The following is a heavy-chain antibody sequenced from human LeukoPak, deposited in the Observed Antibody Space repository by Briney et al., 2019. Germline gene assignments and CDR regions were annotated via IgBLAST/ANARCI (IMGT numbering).Heavy chain of an antibody. CDR3: ARDRYYYDSSGTRWFDS. CDR2: IYHSGST. J-gene: IGHJ5*01. CDR1: GGSISSYY. V-gene: IGHV4-59*01. Sequence: SETLSLTCTVSGGSISSYYWSWIRQPPGKGLEWIGYIYHSGSTNYNPSLKSRVTISVDTSKNQFSLKLSSVTAADTAVYYCARDRYYYDSSGTRWFDSWGQGTLVTVSS. D-gene: IGHD3-22*01.